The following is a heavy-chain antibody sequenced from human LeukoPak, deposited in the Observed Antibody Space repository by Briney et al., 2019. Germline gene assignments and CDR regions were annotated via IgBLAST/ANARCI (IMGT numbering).Heavy chain of an antibody. J-gene: IGHJ6*03. CDR2: IKQDGSEK. CDR3: ASELVVPGYYYMDV. CDR1: GFTFSSYW. Sequence: PGGSLRFSCAASGFTFSSYWMSWVRQAPGKGLEWVANIKQDGSEKYYVDSVKGRFTISRDNAKNSLYLQMNSLRAEDTAVYYCASELVVPGYYYMDVWGKGTTVTVSS. V-gene: IGHV3-7*01. D-gene: IGHD2-15*01.